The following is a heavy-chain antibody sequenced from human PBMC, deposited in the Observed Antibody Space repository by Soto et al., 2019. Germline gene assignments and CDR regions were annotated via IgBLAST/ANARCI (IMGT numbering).Heavy chain of an antibody. CDR3: ARYHYDILTGHYPYYFDY. CDR2: IIPILGIA. V-gene: IGHV1-69*02. D-gene: IGHD3-9*01. CDR1: GGTFSSYT. Sequence: SVKVSCKASGGTFSSYTISWVRQAPGQGLEWMGRIIPILGIANYAQKFQGRVTITADKSTSTAYMELSSLRSEDTAVYYCARYHYDILTGHYPYYFDYWGQGTLVTVSS. J-gene: IGHJ4*02.